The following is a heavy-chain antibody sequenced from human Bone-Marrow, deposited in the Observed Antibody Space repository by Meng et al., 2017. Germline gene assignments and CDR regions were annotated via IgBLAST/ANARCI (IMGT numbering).Heavy chain of an antibody. D-gene: IGHD3-10*01. Sequence: SETLSLTCAVYGGSFSGYYWSWIRQPPGKGLEWIGSIYHNGSTYYNPSLKSRVTISVDTSKNQFSLKLSSVTAADTAVYYCARAWGGSGSFYRDWGQGTLVTVSS. CDR2: IYHNGST. CDR3: ARAWGGSGSFYRD. J-gene: IGHJ4*02. CDR1: GGSFSGYY. V-gene: IGHV4-34*01.